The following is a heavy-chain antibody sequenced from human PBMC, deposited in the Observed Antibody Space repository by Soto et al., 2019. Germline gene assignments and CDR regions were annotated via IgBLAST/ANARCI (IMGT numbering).Heavy chain of an antibody. CDR1: GFTFSSYA. Sequence: PGGSLRLFCAASGFTFSSYAMSWVRQAPGKGLEWVSAISGSGGSTYYADSVKGRFTISRDNSKNTLYLQMNSLRAEDTAVYYCAKDDYDFLAESYYMDVWGKGTTVTVSS. J-gene: IGHJ6*03. D-gene: IGHD3-3*01. CDR3: AKDDYDFLAESYYMDV. V-gene: IGHV3-23*01. CDR2: ISGSGGST.